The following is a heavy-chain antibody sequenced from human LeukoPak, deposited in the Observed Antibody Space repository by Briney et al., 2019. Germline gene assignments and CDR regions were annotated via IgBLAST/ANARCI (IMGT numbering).Heavy chain of an antibody. V-gene: IGHV3-21*04. CDR3: AKRGVVIRVILVGFHREAYYFGS. D-gene: IGHD3-22*01. CDR2: ISAGGDFV. CDR1: GFPFSTHS. J-gene: IGHJ4*02. Sequence: PGGSLRLSCAASGFPFSTHSLNWVRQAPGKGLEWVSSISAGGDFVYYGDSVKGRFTMSRDNAKNSLHLQMDSLTAEDTAVYFCAKRGVVIRVILVGFHREAYYFGSWGQGALVTVSS.